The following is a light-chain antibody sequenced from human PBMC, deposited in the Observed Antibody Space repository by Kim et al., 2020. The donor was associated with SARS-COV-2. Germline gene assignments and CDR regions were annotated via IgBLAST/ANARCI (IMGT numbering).Light chain of an antibody. V-gene: IGKV3-15*01. CDR3: QQYDNWPPLT. CDR1: QSVNSN. Sequence: STGERATLSCRASQSVNSNLAWYQQKPGQAPRVLIYGASTRASGIPARFSGSGSGTEFTLTISSLQSEDFAVYYCQQYDNWPPLTFGGGTKVDIK. J-gene: IGKJ4*01. CDR2: GAS.